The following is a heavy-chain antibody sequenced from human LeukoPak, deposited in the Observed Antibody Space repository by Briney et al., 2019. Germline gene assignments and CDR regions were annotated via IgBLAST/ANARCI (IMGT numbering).Heavy chain of an antibody. J-gene: IGHJ4*02. CDR3: KPIDY. V-gene: IGHV3-74*01. D-gene: IGHD5-24*01. CDR2: INTDGSII. Sequence: GGPLRLSCVASGFTFSNSWMHWVRQAPGEGLVWLSRINTDGSIINYADSVKGRFTISRDNAKNTLYLQMTSLRVEDTAVSRDKPIDYWGQGTLVTVSS. CDR1: GFTFSNSW.